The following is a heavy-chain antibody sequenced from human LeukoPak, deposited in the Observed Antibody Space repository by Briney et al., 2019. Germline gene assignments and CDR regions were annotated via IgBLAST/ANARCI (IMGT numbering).Heavy chain of an antibody. V-gene: IGHV4-59*01. CDR2: IYYSGST. D-gene: IGHD2-15*01. CDR1: GGSISRYY. J-gene: IGHJ4*02. CDR3: ARAGVVVVAPLLD. Sequence: PSETLSLTCTVSGGSISRYYWSWIRQPPGKGLEWIGYIYYSGSTNYNPSLKSRVTISVDTSKNQFSLKLSSVTAADTAVYYCARAGVVVVAPLLDWGQGTLVTVSS.